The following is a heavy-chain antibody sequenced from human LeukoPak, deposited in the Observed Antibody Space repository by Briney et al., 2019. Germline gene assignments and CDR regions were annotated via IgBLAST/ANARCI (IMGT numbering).Heavy chain of an antibody. Sequence: ASVKVSCKASGYSFSTTYINWVRQAPGQGLEWMGRISAYNGGTAYAQKFQGRVTMTTDSSTTTAYMDLASLRSDDTAVYYCSRGGTYYPCIDYWGQGTLVTVSS. J-gene: IGHJ4*01. CDR2: ISAYNGGT. D-gene: IGHD1-26*01. CDR1: GYSFSTTY. CDR3: SRGGTYYPCIDY. V-gene: IGHV1-18*01.